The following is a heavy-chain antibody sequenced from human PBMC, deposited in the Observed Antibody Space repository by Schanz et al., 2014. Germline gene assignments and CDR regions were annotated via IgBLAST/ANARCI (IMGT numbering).Heavy chain of an antibody. J-gene: IGHJ3*02. CDR3: ARLGRMGAFDI. Sequence: QVQLVESEGGLVKPGGSLRLSCAASGFTFSDNFMSWIRQAPGKGLEWISYITTSTSYTNYADSVKGRFTISRDNAKKSLFLQMNSLRAEDTAVYYCARLGRMGAFDIWGQGTMVTVSS. CDR2: ITTSTSYT. V-gene: IGHV3-11*06. D-gene: IGHD2-8*01. CDR1: GFTFSDNF.